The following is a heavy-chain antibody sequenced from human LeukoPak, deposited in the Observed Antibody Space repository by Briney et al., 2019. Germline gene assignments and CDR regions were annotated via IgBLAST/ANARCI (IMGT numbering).Heavy chain of an antibody. J-gene: IGHJ4*02. CDR1: GGSISSGSYY. CDR2: IYTSGGT. D-gene: IGHD3-22*01. Sequence: SSQTLSLTCTVSGGSISSGSYYWSWIRQPAGKGLEWIGRIYTSGGTNYNPSLKSRVTISVDTSKNQFSLKLSSVTAADTAVYYCARGKYYDSSDWRIFDYWGQGTLVTVSS. CDR3: ARGKYYDSSDWRIFDY. V-gene: IGHV4-61*02.